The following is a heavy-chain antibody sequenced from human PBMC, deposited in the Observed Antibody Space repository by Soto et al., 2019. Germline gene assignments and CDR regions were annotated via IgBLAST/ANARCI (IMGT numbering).Heavy chain of an antibody. CDR1: GYTFTTYY. Sequence: ASVKVSCKASGYTFTTYYMHWLRQARGQGLEWMGIITPSSGSTRYEQKFQDRVTMTRDTSTSTVYMELSSLRSEDTAVYYCARGVSTKTARIDYWGQGTLVTVSS. CDR2: ITPSSGST. V-gene: IGHV1-46*01. J-gene: IGHJ4*02. CDR3: ARGVSTKTARIDY. D-gene: IGHD2-21*02.